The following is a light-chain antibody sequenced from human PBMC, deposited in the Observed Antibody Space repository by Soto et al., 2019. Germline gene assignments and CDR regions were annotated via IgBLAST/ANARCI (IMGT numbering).Light chain of an antibody. CDR1: QSVSSN. J-gene: IGKJ3*01. Sequence: EMVMTQSPATLSVSPGERVTLSCRASQSVSSNLAWYQHKPGQAPRLLIYGASTRAPGVSARFSGSGSGTEFTLTISSLRSEDFVVYYCQQRSNWPLVTFGPGTRVDVK. V-gene: IGKV3-15*01. CDR2: GAS. CDR3: QQRSNWPLVT.